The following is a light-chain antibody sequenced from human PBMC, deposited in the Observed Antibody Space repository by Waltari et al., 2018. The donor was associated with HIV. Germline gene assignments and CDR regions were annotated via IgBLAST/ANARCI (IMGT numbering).Light chain of an antibody. CDR3: QQYNSSPLT. Sequence: EIVLTQSPGALSLSPGERATLSCRASQSVSSNYLALYQYKPGQAPRLLVYDASIRATGIPDRFSGGGSGTDFTLTISRLEPEDFAVYYCQQYNSSPLTFGGGTKVEIK. CDR2: DAS. CDR1: QSVSSNY. V-gene: IGKV3-20*01. J-gene: IGKJ4*01.